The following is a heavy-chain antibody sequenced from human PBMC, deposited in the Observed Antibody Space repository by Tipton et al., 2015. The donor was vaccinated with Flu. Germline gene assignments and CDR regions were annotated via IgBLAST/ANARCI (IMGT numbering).Heavy chain of an antibody. D-gene: IGHD6-19*01. J-gene: IGHJ6*02. Sequence: LRLSCSVSGGSISSGNYFWNWIRQPAGKGLEWIGRIHTSGTTYYKPSLKSRVTISVDTSKNHFSLDLRSVTAADTAIYFCARAESSVWAGYYYGLDLWGQGTTVTVSS. CDR2: IHTSGTT. CDR1: GGSISSGNYF. CDR3: ARAESSVWAGYYYGLDL. V-gene: IGHV4-61*02.